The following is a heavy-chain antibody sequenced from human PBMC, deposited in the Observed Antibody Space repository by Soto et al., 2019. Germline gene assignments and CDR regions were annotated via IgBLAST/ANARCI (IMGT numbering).Heavy chain of an antibody. CDR2: INPNSGGT. D-gene: IGHD5-18*01. Sequence: ASVKVSCKASGYTFTGYYMHWVQQAPGQGLEWMGWINPNSGGTNYAQKFQGWVTMTRDTSISTAYMELSRLRSDDTAVYYCAREAETFIQLLYYWGQGTLVTVSS. V-gene: IGHV1-2*04. CDR1: GYTFTGYY. J-gene: IGHJ4*02. CDR3: AREAETFIQLLYY.